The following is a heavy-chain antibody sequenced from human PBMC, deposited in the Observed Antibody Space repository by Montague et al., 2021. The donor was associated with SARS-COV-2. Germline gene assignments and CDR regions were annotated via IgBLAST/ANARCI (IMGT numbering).Heavy chain of an antibody. CDR3: AREGMVRGSYYYYGMDA. CDR2: IYYSGST. V-gene: IGHV4-59*01. CDR1: GGSISSYY. D-gene: IGHD3-10*01. J-gene: IGHJ6*02. Sequence: SETLSLTCTVSGGSISSYYWSWIRQPPGKGLEWIGYIYYSGSTNYNPSLKSRVTISVDTSKNQFSLKLSSVTAADTAVYYCAREGMVRGSYYYYGMDAWGQGTTVTVSS.